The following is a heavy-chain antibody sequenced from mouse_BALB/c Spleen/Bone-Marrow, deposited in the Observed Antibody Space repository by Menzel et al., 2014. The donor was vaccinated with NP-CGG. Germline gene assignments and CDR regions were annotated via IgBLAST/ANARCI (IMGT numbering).Heavy chain of an antibody. Sequence: DVMLVESGGGLVQPGGSLKLSCVASGFTFXSYGMSWVRQTPDKRLELVATINNNGGSTYYPDSVKGQFTISRDNAKNTLYLQMSSLKSEDTAMYYCARQGYYGKGDYWGQGTTLTVSS. V-gene: IGHV5-6-3*01. CDR2: INNNGGST. D-gene: IGHD2-1*01. J-gene: IGHJ2*01. CDR1: GFTFXSYG. CDR3: ARQGYYGKGDY.